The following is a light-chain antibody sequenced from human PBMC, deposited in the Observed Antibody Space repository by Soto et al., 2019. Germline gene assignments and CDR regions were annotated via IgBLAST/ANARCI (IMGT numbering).Light chain of an antibody. CDR3: QSYDATNKV. CDR1: SGSIASNY. CDR2: EDN. J-gene: IGLJ3*02. V-gene: IGLV6-57*01. Sequence: NFMLTQPHSVSESPGKTVIISCTRSSGSIASNYVQWYQQRPGSSPTTVIYEDNQRPSGVPDRFSGSIDSSSNSAFLTISGLETEDEADYYCQSYDATNKVFGGGTKLTVL.